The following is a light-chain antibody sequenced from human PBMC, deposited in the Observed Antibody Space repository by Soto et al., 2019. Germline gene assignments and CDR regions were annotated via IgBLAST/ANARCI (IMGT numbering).Light chain of an antibody. Sequence: DIPMTQFPSSLSASVGDRVTITCQASQDITNYLNWYQHKPGKAPKLLIYDASNLETGVPSRFSGSGSGTDFTFTISSLQPEDIATYYCQQCDNLPYTFGQGTKLEIK. CDR3: QQCDNLPYT. CDR2: DAS. V-gene: IGKV1-33*01. J-gene: IGKJ2*01. CDR1: QDITNY.